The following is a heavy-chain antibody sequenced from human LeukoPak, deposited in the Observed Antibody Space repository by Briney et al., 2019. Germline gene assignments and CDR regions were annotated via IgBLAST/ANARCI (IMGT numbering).Heavy chain of an antibody. Sequence: GGSLRLSCTASGFTFGDYAMSWVRQAPGKGLEWVGFIRSKAYGGTTEYAASVKGRFTISRDDSKSIAYLRMNSLKTEDTAVYYCTTWGSYRYTVVSDYWGQGTLVTVSS. CDR2: IRSKAYGGTT. CDR3: TTWGSYRYTVVSDY. V-gene: IGHV3-49*04. J-gene: IGHJ4*02. D-gene: IGHD3-16*02. CDR1: GFTFGDYA.